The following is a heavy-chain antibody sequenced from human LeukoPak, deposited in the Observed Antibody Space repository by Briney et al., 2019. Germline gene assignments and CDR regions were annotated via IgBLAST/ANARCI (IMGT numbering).Heavy chain of an antibody. J-gene: IGHJ1*01. CDR3: AKDSDYYHSSGYYYAYFQH. Sequence: GGSLRLSCAVSGFTFSTYSMNWVRQAPGKGLEWVSYISSSSSTIYYADSVKGRFTISRDNAKNSLYLQMNSLRDEDTAVYYCAKDSDYYHSSGYYYAYFQHWGQGTLVTVSS. V-gene: IGHV3-48*02. D-gene: IGHD3-22*01. CDR1: GFTFSTYS. CDR2: ISSSSSTI.